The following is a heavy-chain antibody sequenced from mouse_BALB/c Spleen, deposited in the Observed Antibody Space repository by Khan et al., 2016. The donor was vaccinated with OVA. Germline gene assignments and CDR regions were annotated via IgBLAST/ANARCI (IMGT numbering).Heavy chain of an antibody. V-gene: IGHV3-2*02. CDR3: ARIYGGDFDY. CDR1: GYSITSDYA. Sequence: EVQLQESGPGLVKPSQSLSLTCTVTGYSITSDYAWNWIRQFPGNKLEWMGHISYSGNTKYNPSLKSRISITRYKSKNQFFLQLNSVTTEDTATYYCARIYGGDFDYWGQGTTLTVSS. CDR2: ISYSGNT. D-gene: IGHD1-1*01. J-gene: IGHJ2*01.